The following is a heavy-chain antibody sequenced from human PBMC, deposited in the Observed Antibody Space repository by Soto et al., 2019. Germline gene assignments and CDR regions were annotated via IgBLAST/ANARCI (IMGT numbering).Heavy chain of an antibody. J-gene: IGHJ6*02. D-gene: IGHD1-26*01. CDR1: GFTFNSYG. CDR3: ARARSAWSDFHYYSLDV. Sequence: GGSLRLSCAASGFTFNSYGMHWVRQGPGNGLEWVAFISYDSTKTYYADSVKGRFTISRDNSNSALYVQMNSLTGEDTAVYYCARARSAWSDFHYYSLDVWGQGTTVTVSS. V-gene: IGHV3-30*03. CDR2: ISYDSTKT.